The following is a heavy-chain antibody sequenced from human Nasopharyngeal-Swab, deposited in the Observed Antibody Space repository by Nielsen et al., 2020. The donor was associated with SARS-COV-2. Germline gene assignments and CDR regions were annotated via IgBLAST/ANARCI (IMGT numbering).Heavy chain of an antibody. CDR2: INHIGST. CDR1: GGSFTTYS. CDR3: ARGRYYGDYDY. Sequence: GSLRLSWAVYGGSFTTYSWIWIRQPPGKGLEWIGEINHIGSTNYNTYNPSLNSRVTISLATSKNQFSLTLTSVTAADTAIYFCARGRYYGDYDYWGQGALVTVSS. J-gene: IGHJ4*02. D-gene: IGHD4-17*01. V-gene: IGHV4-34*01.